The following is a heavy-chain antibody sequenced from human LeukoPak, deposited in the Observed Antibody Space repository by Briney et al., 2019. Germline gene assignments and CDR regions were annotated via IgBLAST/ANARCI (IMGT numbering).Heavy chain of an antibody. CDR2: INHSGST. D-gene: IGHD5-12*01. J-gene: IGHJ3*02. V-gene: IGHV4-34*01. Sequence: SETLSLTCAVYGGSFSGYYWSWIRQPPGKGLEWIGEINHSGSTNYNPSLKSRVTISVDTSENQFSLKLSSVTAADTAVYYCARAGSKWLRSHNDAFDIWGQGTMVTVSS. CDR1: GGSFSGYY. CDR3: ARAGSKWLRSHNDAFDI.